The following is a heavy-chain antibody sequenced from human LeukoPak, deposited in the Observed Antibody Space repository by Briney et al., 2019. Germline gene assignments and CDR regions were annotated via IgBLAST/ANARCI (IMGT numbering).Heavy chain of an antibody. Sequence: PGGSLRLSCAASGFSVNSNYMSWVRQAPGKGLEWVSVIYSGGTTYYADSVKGRFTISRDNSKNTLYLQMNSLRAEDTAVYYCASDSTPPLTVTTSPDYWGQGTLVTVSS. CDR3: ASDSTPPLTVTTSPDY. CDR2: IYSGGTT. D-gene: IGHD4-17*01. CDR1: GFSVNSNY. V-gene: IGHV3-66*01. J-gene: IGHJ4*02.